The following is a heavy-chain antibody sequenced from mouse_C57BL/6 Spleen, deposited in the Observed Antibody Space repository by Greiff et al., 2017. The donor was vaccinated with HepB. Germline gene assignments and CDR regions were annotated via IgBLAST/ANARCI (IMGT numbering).Heavy chain of an antibody. Sequence: QVQLQQSGAELVKPGASVKLSCKASGYTFTSYWMHWVKQRPGRGLEWIGRIDPNSGGTKYNEKFKSKATLTVDKPSSTAYMQLSSLKSEDSAVYYCAKGDYSNHYYAMDYWGQGTSVTVSS. J-gene: IGHJ4*01. CDR1: GYTFTSYW. CDR3: AKGDYSNHYYAMDY. D-gene: IGHD2-5*01. V-gene: IGHV1-72*01. CDR2: IDPNSGGT.